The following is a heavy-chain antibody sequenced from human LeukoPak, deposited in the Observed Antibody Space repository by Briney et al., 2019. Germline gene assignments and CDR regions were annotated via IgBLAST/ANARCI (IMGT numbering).Heavy chain of an antibody. CDR3: ARAAGSGYDPRGPFDY. D-gene: IGHD5-12*01. J-gene: IGHJ4*02. V-gene: IGHV4-30-4*01. Sequence: SETLSLTCTVSGGSISSGDNYWSWIRQAPGKGLEGIGNIYYSGSTYTNPSLKSRAIILVDTSKNHFSLKFSSVTAADTAVYYCARAAGSGYDPRGPFDYWGQGTLVTV. CDR1: GGSISSGDNY. CDR2: IYYSGST.